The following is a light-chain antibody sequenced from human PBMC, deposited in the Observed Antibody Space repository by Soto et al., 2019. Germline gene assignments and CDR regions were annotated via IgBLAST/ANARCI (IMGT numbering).Light chain of an antibody. CDR3: QQSSTTLYT. CDR1: QSISIN. V-gene: IGKV1-39*01. J-gene: IGKJ2*01. Sequence: DIQMTQSPSSLSASVGDRVTITCRASQSISINLSWYQQKPGNAPQLLIYAASSLQSGVPSRFSGGGSGTDFTLTITSLQPEDFAFYYCQQSSTTLYTFGQGTNLEIK. CDR2: AAS.